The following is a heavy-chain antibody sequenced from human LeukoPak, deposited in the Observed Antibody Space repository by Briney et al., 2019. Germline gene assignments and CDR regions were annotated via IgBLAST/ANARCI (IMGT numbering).Heavy chain of an antibody. CDR3: ARGPKITGTTLYYYYYMDV. V-gene: IGHV3-53*01. D-gene: IGHD1-7*01. Sequence: PGGSLRLSCAASGFTVSSNYMSWVRQAPGKGLEWVSVIYSGGSTYYADSVKGRFTIFRDNSKNTLYLQMNSLRAEDTTVYYCARGPKITGTTLYYYYYMDVWGKGTTVTVSS. CDR1: GFTVSSNY. CDR2: IYSGGST. J-gene: IGHJ6*03.